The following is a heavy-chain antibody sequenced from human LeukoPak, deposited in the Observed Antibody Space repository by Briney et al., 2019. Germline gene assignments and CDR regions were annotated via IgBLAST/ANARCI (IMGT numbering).Heavy chain of an antibody. Sequence: ASVKVSYKASGYTFTSYDINWVRPATGQGLEWMGWMNPNSGNTGYAQKFQGRVTMTRNTSISTAYMELSSLRSEDTAVYYCARGPRYCSSTSCSYYFDYWGQGTLVTVSS. D-gene: IGHD2-2*01. J-gene: IGHJ4*02. V-gene: IGHV1-8*01. CDR1: GYTFTSYD. CDR3: ARGPRYCSSTSCSYYFDY. CDR2: MNPNSGNT.